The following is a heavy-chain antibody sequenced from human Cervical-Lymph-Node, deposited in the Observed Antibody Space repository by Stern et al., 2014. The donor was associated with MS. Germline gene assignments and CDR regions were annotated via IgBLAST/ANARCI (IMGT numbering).Heavy chain of an antibody. V-gene: IGHV5-51*01. Sequence: VQLVQSGAEVKKPGESLKISCRGSGYNFDSYWIGWVRQMTGKGLEWRGISYPRASDTKYSPSFQGQVTISADKSISTAYLQWNSLKASDTAMYYCARQSDRWGNINWGQGTLVTVSS. D-gene: IGHD7-27*01. CDR1: GYNFDSYW. CDR3: ARQSDRWGNIN. CDR2: SYPRASDT. J-gene: IGHJ4*02.